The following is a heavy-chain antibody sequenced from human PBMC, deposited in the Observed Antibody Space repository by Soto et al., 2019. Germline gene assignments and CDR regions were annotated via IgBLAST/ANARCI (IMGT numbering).Heavy chain of an antibody. J-gene: IGHJ4*02. CDR1: GFTFSNYA. D-gene: IGHD6-13*01. Sequence: GGSLRLSCAASGFTFSNYAVTWVRQAPGKGLEWVSTISGSGGSTYYADSVKGRFTISRDNSKNTLYLQMNSLRAEDTAVYYCAKDQGSSWYEIDYWGQGTLVPVSP. CDR2: ISGSGGST. CDR3: AKDQGSSWYEIDY. V-gene: IGHV3-23*01.